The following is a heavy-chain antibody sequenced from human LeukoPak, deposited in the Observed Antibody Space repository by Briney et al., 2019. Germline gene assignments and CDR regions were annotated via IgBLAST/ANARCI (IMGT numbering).Heavy chain of an antibody. CDR1: GGSISSGGYY. CDR2: IYYSGST. Sequence: PSETLSLTCTVSGGSISSGGYYWSWIRQHPGKGLEWIGYIYYSGSTYYDPSLKSRVTISVDTSKNQFSLKLSSVTAADTAVYYCARDKGEGFLALHWFDPWGQGTLVTVSS. CDR3: ARDKGEGFLALHWFDP. J-gene: IGHJ5*02. V-gene: IGHV4-31*03. D-gene: IGHD3-10*01.